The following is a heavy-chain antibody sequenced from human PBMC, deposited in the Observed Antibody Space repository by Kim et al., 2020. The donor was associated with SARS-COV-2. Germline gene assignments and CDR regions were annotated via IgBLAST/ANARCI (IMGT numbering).Heavy chain of an antibody. CDR2: INHSGST. J-gene: IGHJ4*02. Sequence: SETLSLTCAVYGGSFSGYYWSWIRQPPGKGLEWLGEINHSGSTNYNPYLKSRVTISVDTSKNQFSLKLSSVTAADTAVYYCARGPYSSSWYGLKNYFDYWGQGTLVTVSS. CDR3: ARGPYSSSWYGLKNYFDY. V-gene: IGHV4-34*01. D-gene: IGHD6-13*01. CDR1: GGSFSGYY.